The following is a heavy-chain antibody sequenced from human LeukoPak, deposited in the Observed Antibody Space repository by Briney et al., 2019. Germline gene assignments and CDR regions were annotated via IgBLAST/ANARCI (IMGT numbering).Heavy chain of an antibody. Sequence: GGSLRLSCAASGFTFDDYAMHWVRQAPGKGLEWVSLISGDGGSTYYADSVKGRSTISRGNSKNSLYLQMNSLRTEDTALYYCAKDTDIVATIGIDYWGQGTLVTVSS. J-gene: IGHJ4*02. CDR1: GFTFDDYA. CDR2: ISGDGGST. D-gene: IGHD5-12*01. CDR3: AKDTDIVATIGIDY. V-gene: IGHV3-43*02.